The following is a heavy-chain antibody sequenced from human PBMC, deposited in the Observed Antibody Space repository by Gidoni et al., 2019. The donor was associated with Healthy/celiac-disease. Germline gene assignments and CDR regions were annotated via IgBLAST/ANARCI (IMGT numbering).Heavy chain of an antibody. CDR1: GGSISSSSYY. CDR3: AARGKIAARPEY. V-gene: IGHV4-39*01. D-gene: IGHD6-6*01. J-gene: IGHJ4*02. Sequence: QLQLQESGPGLGKPSETLSLTCTVSGGSISSSSYYWGWIRQPPGKGLEWIGSIYYSGSTYSNPSLKSRVTISVDTSKNQFSLKLSSVTAADTAVYYCAARGKIAARPEYWGQGTLVTVSS. CDR2: IYYSGST.